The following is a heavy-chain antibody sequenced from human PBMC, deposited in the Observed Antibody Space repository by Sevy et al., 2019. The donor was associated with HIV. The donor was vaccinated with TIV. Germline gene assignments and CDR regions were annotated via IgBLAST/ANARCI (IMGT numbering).Heavy chain of an antibody. J-gene: IGHJ1*01. CDR1: GFIFSNFA. D-gene: IGHD1-26*01. CDR3: ARGENDDEFFQY. CDR2: TSYDGSHK. V-gene: IGHV3-30*04. Sequence: GGSLRLSCTVSGFIFSNFAMHWVRQAPGKGLAWVAVTSYDGSHKYYADSVKGRFTVSRDNSRNILSLEMSSLTRDDTAVYYCARGENDDEFFQYWGQGTLVTVSS.